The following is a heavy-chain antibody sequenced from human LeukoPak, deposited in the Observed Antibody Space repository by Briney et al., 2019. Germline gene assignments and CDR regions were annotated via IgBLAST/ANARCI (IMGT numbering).Heavy chain of an antibody. CDR3: ARDLLERFDP. CDR1: GFTFSSYA. CDR2: ISGSGGST. D-gene: IGHD1-1*01. J-gene: IGHJ5*02. V-gene: IGHV3-23*01. Sequence: GGSLRLSCAASGFTFSSYAVSWVRQAPGKGLEWVSAISGSGGSTYYADSVKGRFTISRDNSKNTLYLQMNSLRAEDTAVYYCARDLLERFDPWGQGTLVTVSS.